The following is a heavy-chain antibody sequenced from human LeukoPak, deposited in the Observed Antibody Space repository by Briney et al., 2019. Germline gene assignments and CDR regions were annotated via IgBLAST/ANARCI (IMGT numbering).Heavy chain of an antibody. D-gene: IGHD3-10*01. V-gene: IGHV1-2*02. CDR2: INPNSGGT. CDR1: GYTFTGYY. CDR3: ARGGAILWFGELTRSYYMDV. J-gene: IGHJ6*03. Sequence: GASVKVSCTASGYTFTGYYMHWVRQAPGQGLQWMGWINPNSGGTNYAQKFQGRVTMTRDTSISTAYMELSRLRSDDTAVYYCARGGAILWFGELTRSYYMDVWGKGTTVTVSS.